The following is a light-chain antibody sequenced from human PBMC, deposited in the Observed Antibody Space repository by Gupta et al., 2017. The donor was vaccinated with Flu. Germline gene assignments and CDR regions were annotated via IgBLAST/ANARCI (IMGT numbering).Light chain of an antibody. J-gene: IGKJ1*01. V-gene: IGKV1-6*01. CDR1: HGIRNH. Sequence: PTSVDASVRDRVTITSLVSHGIRNHLGWYLQKPGKAPKLLIYAASYRQRGVPSRFSGSGSGTDLTLTISSLQREDFANYYCLQEYSYPGTFGEGTKVEIK. CDR3: LQEYSYPGT. CDR2: AAS.